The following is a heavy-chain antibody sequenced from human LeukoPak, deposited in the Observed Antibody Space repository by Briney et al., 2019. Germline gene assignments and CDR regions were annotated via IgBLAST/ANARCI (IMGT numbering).Heavy chain of an antibody. J-gene: IGHJ3*02. D-gene: IGHD6-13*01. CDR3: AREISGYSSSWYGDDAFDI. Sequence: GGSLRLSCAASGFTFSSYGMHWVRQAPGKGLEWVANIKQDGSEKYYVDSVKGRFTISRDNAKNSLYLQMNSLRAEDTAVYYCAREISGYSSSWYGDDAFDIWGQGTMVTVSS. CDR2: IKQDGSEK. V-gene: IGHV3-7*01. CDR1: GFTFSSYG.